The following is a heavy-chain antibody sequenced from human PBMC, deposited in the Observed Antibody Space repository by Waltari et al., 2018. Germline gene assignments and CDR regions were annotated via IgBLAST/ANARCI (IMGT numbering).Heavy chain of an antibody. CDR2: IKKDGSEE. CDR3: ARDQWFAFDI. CDR1: GFTLRSYW. D-gene: IGHD3-22*01. V-gene: IGHV3-7*01. J-gene: IGHJ3*02. Sequence: EVQLVESGGGLVQPGGSLRLLCAASGFTLRSYWMSWVRQAPGKGLEWVANIKKDGSEEYYVDSVRGRFTISRDNAKNSLYLQMNSLRPEDTAVYYCARDQWFAFDIWGQGTMVTVSS.